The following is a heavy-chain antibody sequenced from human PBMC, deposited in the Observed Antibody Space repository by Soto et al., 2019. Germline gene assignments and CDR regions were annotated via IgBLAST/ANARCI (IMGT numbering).Heavy chain of an antibody. V-gene: IGHV3-15*07. D-gene: IGHD3-22*01. CDR2: IKSKTDGGTT. J-gene: IGHJ4*02. CDR1: GFTFSNAW. CDR3: TTPEFLLGGYDSSGYQ. Sequence: GGSLRLSCAASGFTFSNAWMNWVRQAPGKGLEWVGRIKSKTDGGTTDYAAPVKGRFTISRDDSKNTLYLQMNSLKTEDTAVYYCTTPEFLLGGYDSSGYQGGQGTLVTVSS.